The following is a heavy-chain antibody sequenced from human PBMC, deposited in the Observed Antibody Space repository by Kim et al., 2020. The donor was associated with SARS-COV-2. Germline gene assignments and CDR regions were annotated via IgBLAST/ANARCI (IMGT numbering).Heavy chain of an antibody. Sequence: GGSLRLSCVAYGFNFRTYGLHWVRQAPGKGLEWVALVSYDASNEYYTDSVKGRFTISRDNSENTLYLQMNSLRPEDTAVYYCVRGYESGSAYYFDSWGRGTPVTVSS. CDR2: VSYDASNE. CDR3: VRGYESGSAYYFDS. CDR1: GFNFRTYG. J-gene: IGHJ4*01. V-gene: IGHV3-30*03. D-gene: IGHD3-10*01.